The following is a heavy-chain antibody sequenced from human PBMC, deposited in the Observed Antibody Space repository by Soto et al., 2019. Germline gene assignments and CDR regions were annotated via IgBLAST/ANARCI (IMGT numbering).Heavy chain of an antibody. CDR1: GYTFTSYA. V-gene: IGHV1-3*01. CDR2: INAGNGNT. J-gene: IGHJ5*02. CDR3: ASRGSGSRLGIDP. D-gene: IGHD3-10*01. Sequence: GASVKVSCKASGYTFTSYAMDWVRQAPGQRLEWMGWINAGNGNTKYSQRFQGRVTITRDTSASTAYMELSSLRSEDTAVYYCASRGSGSRLGIDPWGQGTLVTVSS.